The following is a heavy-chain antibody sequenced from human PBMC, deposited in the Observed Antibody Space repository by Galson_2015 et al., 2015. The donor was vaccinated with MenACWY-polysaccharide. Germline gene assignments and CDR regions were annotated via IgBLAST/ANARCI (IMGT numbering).Heavy chain of an antibody. CDR1: GFTFRSYW. CDR2: LNSDGTST. D-gene: IGHD1-26*01. J-gene: IGHJ4*02. V-gene: IGHV3-74*01. CDR3: ARAGGRYPGNYYFDY. Sequence: SLRPSCAASGFTFRSYWMQWVRLGPGRGLAWVSRLNSDGTSTSSADSVKGRFTLSRDIARNTLYMQMNSLRAEDTAVYYCARAGGRYPGNYYFDYWGQGTLVTVSS.